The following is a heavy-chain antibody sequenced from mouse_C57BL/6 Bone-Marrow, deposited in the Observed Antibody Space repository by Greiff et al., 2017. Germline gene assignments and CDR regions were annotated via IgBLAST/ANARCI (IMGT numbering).Heavy chain of an antibody. V-gene: IGHV1-54*01. CDR2: INPGSGGT. Sequence: VQLKQSGAELVRPGTSVKVSCKASGYAFTNYLIEWVKQRPGQGLEWIGVINPGSGGTNYNEKFKGKATLTADKSSSTAYMQLSSLTSEDSAVYFCARDGYYSYYFDYWGQGTTLTVSS. CDR3: ARDGYYSYYFDY. CDR1: GYAFTNYL. D-gene: IGHD2-3*01. J-gene: IGHJ2*01.